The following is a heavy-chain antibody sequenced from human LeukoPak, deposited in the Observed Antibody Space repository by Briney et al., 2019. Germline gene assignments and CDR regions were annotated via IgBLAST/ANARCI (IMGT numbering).Heavy chain of an antibody. CDR1: GYSISSGYY. D-gene: IGHD5-12*01. CDR3: ARARIVATDYFDY. Sequence: PSETLSLTCTVSGYSISSGYYWGWIRQPPGKGLEWIGSIYHSGSTYYNPSLKSRVTISVDTSKNQFSLKLSSVTAADTAVYYCARARIVATDYFDYWGQGTLVTVSS. J-gene: IGHJ4*02. CDR2: IYHSGST. V-gene: IGHV4-38-2*02.